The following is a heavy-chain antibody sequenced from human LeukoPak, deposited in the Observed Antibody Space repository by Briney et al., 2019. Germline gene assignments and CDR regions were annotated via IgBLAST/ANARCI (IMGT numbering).Heavy chain of an antibody. CDR3: ARVSRLTFPTTDYYYYYGMDV. CDR1: GYTFTGYY. D-gene: IGHD4-11*01. V-gene: IGHV1-2*02. Sequence: ASVKVSCKASGYTFTGYYMHWVRQAPGQGLEWMGWINPNSGGTNYAQKFQGRVTMTRDTSISTAYMELSRLRSDDTAAYYCARVSRLTFPTTDYYYYYGMDVWGQGTTVTVSS. CDR2: INPNSGGT. J-gene: IGHJ6*02.